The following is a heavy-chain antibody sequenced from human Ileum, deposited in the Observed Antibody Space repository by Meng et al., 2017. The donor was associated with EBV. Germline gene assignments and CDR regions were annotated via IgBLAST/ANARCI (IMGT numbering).Heavy chain of an antibody. D-gene: IGHD6-19*01. Sequence: VQLQEPGPGLVKPSGTLSLTCSVSGGSVSSGGNYWSWIRQPPGKGLEWIGYIYNSGSTNYNPSLKSRVTISVDTSKNQFSLKLSSVTAADTAVYYCARDGYSSGSDWGQGTLVTVSS. CDR1: GGSVSSGGNY. CDR3: ARDGYSSGSD. J-gene: IGHJ4*02. CDR2: IYNSGST. V-gene: IGHV4-61*08.